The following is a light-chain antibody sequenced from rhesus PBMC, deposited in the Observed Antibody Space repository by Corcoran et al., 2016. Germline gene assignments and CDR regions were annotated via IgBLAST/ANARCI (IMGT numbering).Light chain of an antibody. CDR2: KAS. V-gene: IGKV1-21*01. CDR3: QQYTSAPYS. CDR1: QDISSW. Sequence: DIQMTQSPSSLSASVGDRVIITCRASQDISSWLAWYQQKPGKAPNLLIYKASSLKRGVPSRFRGSGSGTDFTLTISSLQPEDFATYFCQQYTSAPYSIGQGTKVEIK. J-gene: IGKJ2*01.